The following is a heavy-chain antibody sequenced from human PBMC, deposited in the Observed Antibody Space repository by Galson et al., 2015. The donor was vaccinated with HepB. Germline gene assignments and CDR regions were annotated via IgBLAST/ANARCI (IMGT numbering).Heavy chain of an antibody. V-gene: IGHV5-51*01. CDR3: ARKDHGTGSMDV. CDR1: GYSFTNYW. CDR2: IYPGDSDI. J-gene: IGHJ6*02. D-gene: IGHD3-10*01. Sequence: QSGAEVKKPGESLKISCKASGYSFTNYWIGWVRQMPGKGLEWMGVIYPGDSDIRYRPSFQGQVTFSVDRSNDTAYLQWSSLKASDTGMYYCARKDHGTGSMDVWGQGTTVTVSS.